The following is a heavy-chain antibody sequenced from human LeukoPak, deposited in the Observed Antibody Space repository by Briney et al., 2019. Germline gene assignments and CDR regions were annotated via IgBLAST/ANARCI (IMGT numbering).Heavy chain of an antibody. CDR2: IYYSGST. J-gene: IGHJ3*02. CDR1: GGSISSNSYY. Sequence: SETLSLTCAVSGGSISSNSYYWGWVRQSPGKGLEWIGAIYYSGSTNYNPSLKSRVTISVDTSKNQFSLKLSSVTAADTAVYYCARVEDLTAALNDAFDIWGQGTMVTVSS. CDR3: ARVEDLTAALNDAFDI. V-gene: IGHV4-61*05. D-gene: IGHD1-14*01.